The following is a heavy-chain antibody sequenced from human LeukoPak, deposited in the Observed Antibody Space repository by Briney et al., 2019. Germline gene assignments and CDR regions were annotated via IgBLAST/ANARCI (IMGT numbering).Heavy chain of an antibody. CDR2: IYYSGST. Sequence: PSETLSVTCTVSGGSVSSGSYYWSWIRQPPGKGLEWIGYIYYSGSTNYNPSLKSRVTISVDTSKNQFSLKLSSVTAADTAVYYCARSEGDAFDIWGQGTMVTVSS. CDR1: GGSVSSGSYY. CDR3: ARSEGDAFDI. V-gene: IGHV4-61*01. J-gene: IGHJ3*02.